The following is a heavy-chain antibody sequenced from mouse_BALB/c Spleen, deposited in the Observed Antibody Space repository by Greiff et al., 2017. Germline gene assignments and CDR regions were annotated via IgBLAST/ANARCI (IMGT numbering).Heavy chain of an antibody. CDR1: GYTFTSYW. J-gene: IGHJ2*01. CDR2: INPSTGYT. CDR3: AREGNYYGSSLDY. V-gene: IGHV1-7*01. Sequence: VQLQQSGAELAKPGASVKMSCKASGYTFTSYWMHWVKQRPGQGLEWIGYINPSTGYTEYNQKFKDKATLTADKSSSTAYMQLSSLTSEDSAVYYCAREGNYYGSSLDYWGQGTTLTVSS. D-gene: IGHD1-1*01.